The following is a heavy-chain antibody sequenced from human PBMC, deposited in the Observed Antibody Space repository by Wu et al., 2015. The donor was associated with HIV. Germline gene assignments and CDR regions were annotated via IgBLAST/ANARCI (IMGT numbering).Heavy chain of an antibody. V-gene: IGHV1-69*01. Sequence: QVQLVQSGAEVKKPGASVKVSCKASGYTFTSYDINWVRQAPGQGLEWMGGIIPIFGTANYAQKFQGRVTITADESTSTAYMELSSLRSEDRGLYYCASSSLGYYLPFDYWGQGTLVTVSS. CDR2: IIPIFGTA. D-gene: IGHD3-3*01. CDR1: GYTFTSYD. CDR3: ASSSLGYYLPFDY. J-gene: IGHJ4*02.